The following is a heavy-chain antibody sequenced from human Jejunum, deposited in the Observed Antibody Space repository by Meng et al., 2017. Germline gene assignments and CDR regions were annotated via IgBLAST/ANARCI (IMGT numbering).Heavy chain of an antibody. Sequence: SETLSLTCAVSGASISDSNWWSWVRQSPGMGLEWFGEIYHTGTTNYNPSLKSRVTMSFDKSRNQFSLELTSVTAADTAVYYCARDLLGPSIAATGWFDPWGQGIQVTVSS. CDR2: IYHTGTT. D-gene: IGHD5-12*01. V-gene: IGHV4-4*02. J-gene: IGHJ5*02. CDR3: ARDLLGPSIAATGWFDP. CDR1: GASISDSNW.